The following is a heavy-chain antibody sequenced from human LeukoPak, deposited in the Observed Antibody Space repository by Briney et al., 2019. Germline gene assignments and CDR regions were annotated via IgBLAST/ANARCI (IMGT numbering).Heavy chain of an antibody. D-gene: IGHD2-2*01. V-gene: IGHV4-34*01. CDR3: ARGGGYCSSTSCYAVDY. J-gene: IGHJ4*02. CDR1: GGSFSGHY. CDR2: INHSGST. Sequence: PSETLSLTCAVYGGSFSGHYWSWIRQPPGKGLEWIGEINHSGSTNYNPSLKSRVTISVDTSKNQFSLKLSSVTAADTAVYYCARGGGYCSSTSCYAVDYWGQGTLVTVSS.